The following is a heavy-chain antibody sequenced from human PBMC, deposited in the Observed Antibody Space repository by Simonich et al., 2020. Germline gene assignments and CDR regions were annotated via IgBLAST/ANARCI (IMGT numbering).Heavy chain of an antibody. V-gene: IGHV4-34*01. D-gene: IGHD1-1*01. Sequence: QVQLQQWGAGLLKPSETLSLTCAVYGGSFSGYYWSWIRQPPGKGLEWIGEINHSGSPNYNPSLKSRVTISVDTSKNQFSLKLSSVTAADTAGYYCARGKGWKNAFDIWGQGTMVTVSS. CDR3: ARGKGWKNAFDI. J-gene: IGHJ3*02. CDR1: GGSFSGYY. CDR2: INHSGSP.